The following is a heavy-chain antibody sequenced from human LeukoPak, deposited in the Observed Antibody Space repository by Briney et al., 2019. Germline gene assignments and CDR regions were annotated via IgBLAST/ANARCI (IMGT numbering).Heavy chain of an antibody. J-gene: IGHJ4*02. Sequence: GGSLRLSCAASGFSFSNYWMTWVRQAPVKGLEWVANIKQDGSEKYYVDSVKGRFTISRDNANNSLYLQLNSLRGDDTAVYFCARDGSYSNYWGRGTLVTVSS. CDR3: ARDGSYSNY. D-gene: IGHD3-10*01. CDR1: GFSFSNYW. CDR2: IKQDGSEK. V-gene: IGHV3-7*01.